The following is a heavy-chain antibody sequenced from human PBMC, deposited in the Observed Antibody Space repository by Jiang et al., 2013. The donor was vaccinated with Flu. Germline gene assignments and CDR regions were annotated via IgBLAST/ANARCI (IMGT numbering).Heavy chain of an antibody. V-gene: IGHV4-59*01. CDR1: SISNYY. CDR2: VDYSGST. CDR3: ARFLESSGYYYVRAFDI. J-gene: IGHJ3*02. D-gene: IGHD3-22*01. Sequence: SISNYYWSWIRQPPGKGLEWIGYVDYSGSTNYNPSLKSRVTISVDTSKNQFSLKLRSVNAADTAVYYCARFLESSGYYYVRAFDIWGQGTMVTVSS.